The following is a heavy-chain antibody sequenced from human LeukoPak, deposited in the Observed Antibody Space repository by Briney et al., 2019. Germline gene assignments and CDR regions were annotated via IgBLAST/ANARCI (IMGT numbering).Heavy chain of an antibody. CDR2: ISYDGSNK. D-gene: IGHD6-13*01. Sequence: GRSLRLSCAASGFTFSSYGMHGVRQAPRRGLDWVAVISYDGSNKYYADSVKGRFTISRDNSKNTLYLQMNSLRAEDTAVYYCAKLYSSSSRGGYYWGQGTLVTVSS. CDR3: AKLYSSSSRGGYY. V-gene: IGHV3-30*18. J-gene: IGHJ4*02. CDR1: GFTFSSYG.